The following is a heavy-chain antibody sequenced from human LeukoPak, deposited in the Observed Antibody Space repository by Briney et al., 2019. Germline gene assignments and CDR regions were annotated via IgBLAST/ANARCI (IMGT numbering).Heavy chain of an antibody. CDR1: GFTFSNSA. V-gene: IGHV3-23*01. Sequence: GSLRLSCAASGFTFSNSAMSWVRQAPGKGLEWVSSFSGSGGSTYYADSVKGRFTISRDNSKNTLYLQMNSLRAEDTAIYYCTKSGSSRFDPWGQGTLVTVSS. CDR3: TKSGSSRFDP. D-gene: IGHD1-26*01. J-gene: IGHJ5*02. CDR2: FSGSGGST.